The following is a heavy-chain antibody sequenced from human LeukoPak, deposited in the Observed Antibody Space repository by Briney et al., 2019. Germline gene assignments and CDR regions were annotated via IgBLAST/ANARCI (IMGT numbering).Heavy chain of an antibody. J-gene: IGHJ4*02. D-gene: IGHD2-15*01. Sequence: GSLRLSCAASGFTFTDWWMHWVRQAPGKGLEWVSRIKSDGTGMTYAESVRGRFATSRDTAKNSVYLQMNSLRADDTAVYYCAKDLHDAAADYWGQGTLVTVSS. V-gene: IGHV3-74*01. CDR2: IKSDGTGM. CDR3: AKDLHDAAADY. CDR1: GFTFTDWW.